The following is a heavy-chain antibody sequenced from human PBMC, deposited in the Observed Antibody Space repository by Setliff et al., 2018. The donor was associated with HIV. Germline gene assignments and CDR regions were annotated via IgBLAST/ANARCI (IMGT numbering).Heavy chain of an antibody. J-gene: IGHJ4*02. V-gene: IGHV4-59*08. Sequence: SETLSLTCTVSGGSITGYYWSWIRQPPGKGLEWIGWIYYSGTTYYNPSLKSRVTLSVDTSKNQFSLELSSVTASDTAVYRCASLYYISSWTSYFDSWGQGTLVTVSS. CDR1: GGSITGYY. D-gene: IGHD3-10*01. CDR3: ASLYYISSWTSYFDS. CDR2: IYYSGTT.